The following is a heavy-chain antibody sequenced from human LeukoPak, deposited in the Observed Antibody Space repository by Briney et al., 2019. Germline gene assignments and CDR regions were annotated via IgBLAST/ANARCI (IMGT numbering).Heavy chain of an antibody. CDR3: ATDFYGST. J-gene: IGHJ5*02. D-gene: IGHD3-22*01. CDR1: GFTFSNAW. V-gene: IGHV3-15*07. CDR2: IRSNSDGGTI. Sequence: PGGSLRLSCATSGFTFSNAWMNWVRQAPGKGLEWVGRIRSNSDGGTIDYAAPVKGRFTLSRDDSKTTLYLQMNSLQTEDTAVYYCATDFYGSTWGQGTLVTVSS.